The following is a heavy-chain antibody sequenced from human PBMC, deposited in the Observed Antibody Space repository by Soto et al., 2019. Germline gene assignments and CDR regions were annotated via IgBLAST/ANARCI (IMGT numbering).Heavy chain of an antibody. Sequence: QITLNESGPTLVKSTQTLTLTCTFSGISLSTNGVGVARIRQPPRKALEWLALIYWNDDKRHTPSLKSWLTIAQDTSNNQVVLTMTTIDPVYTGTYCCAHEAAITHRCFDSWSQR. J-gene: IGHJ4*02. CDR2: IYWNDDK. D-gene: IGHD5-12*01. CDR1: GISLSTNGVG. CDR3: AHEAAITHRCFDS. V-gene: IGHV2-5*01.